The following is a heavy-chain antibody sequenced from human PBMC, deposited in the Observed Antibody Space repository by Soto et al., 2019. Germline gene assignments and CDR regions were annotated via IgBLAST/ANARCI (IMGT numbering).Heavy chain of an antibody. D-gene: IGHD3-9*01. V-gene: IGHV1-69*13. CDR3: ASPNYDIFPWPYYYGMAV. CDR1: GGTFSSYA. CDR2: IIPIFGTA. J-gene: IGHJ6*02. Sequence: ASVKVSCKASGGTFSSYAISWVRQAPGQGLEWMGGIIPIFGTANYAQKFQGRVTITADEPTSTAYMELSSLRSEDTAVYYCASPNYDIFPWPYYYGMAVWGQGTTVTVSS.